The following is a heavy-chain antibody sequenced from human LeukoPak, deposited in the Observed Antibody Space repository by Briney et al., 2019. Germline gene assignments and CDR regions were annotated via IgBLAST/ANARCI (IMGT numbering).Heavy chain of an antibody. V-gene: IGHV3-7*01. CDR1: GFTFSSYW. D-gene: IGHD3-10*01. CDR2: IKQDGSEK. J-gene: IGHJ4*02. Sequence: GGSLRLSCVVSGFTFSSYWMSWVRQAPGKGLEWVANIKQDGSEKYYVDSLKGRFTISRDNAKNSLYLQMNSLRAEDTAVYYCARDSVVRGAPEFDYWGQGTLVTVSS. CDR3: ARDSVVRGAPEFDY.